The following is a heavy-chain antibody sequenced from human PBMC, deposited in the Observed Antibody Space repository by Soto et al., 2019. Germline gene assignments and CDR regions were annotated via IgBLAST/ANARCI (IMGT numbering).Heavy chain of an antibody. CDR2: IIPILGIA. J-gene: IGHJ5*02. V-gene: IGHV1-69*02. D-gene: IGHD2-15*01. Sequence: XVSCKASGGTFSSYTISWVRQAPGQGLEWMGRIIPILGIANYAQKFQGRVTITADKSTSTAYMGLSSLRSEDTAVYYCARDCXGGSCFDPXGXGTLVTVSS. CDR3: ARDCXGGSCFDP. CDR1: GGTFSSYT.